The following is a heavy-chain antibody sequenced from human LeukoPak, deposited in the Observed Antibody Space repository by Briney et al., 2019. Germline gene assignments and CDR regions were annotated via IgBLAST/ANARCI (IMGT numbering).Heavy chain of an antibody. CDR3: ARVGRSLSGSHYYFDY. CDR1: GGSISSYY. Sequence: SETLSLTCTVSGGSISSYYWSWIRQPAGKGLEWIGRIYTSGSPNYNPSLKSGVTMSVDTSKNQFSLKLSSVSAADTAVYYCARVGRSLSGSHYYFDYWGQGTLVTVSS. J-gene: IGHJ4*02. CDR2: IYTSGSP. V-gene: IGHV4-4*07. D-gene: IGHD1-26*01.